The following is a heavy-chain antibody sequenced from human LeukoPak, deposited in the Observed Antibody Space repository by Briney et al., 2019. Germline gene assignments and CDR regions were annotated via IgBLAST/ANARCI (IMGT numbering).Heavy chain of an antibody. Sequence: GGSLRLSCAASGFTFDDYAMLWVRQAPGKGLEWVSGISWNSGSIGYADSVKGRFTISRDNAKNSLYLQMNSLRAEDTALYYCAKDTADTAMAPGMDVWGQGTTVTVSS. CDR1: GFTFDDYA. J-gene: IGHJ6*02. V-gene: IGHV3-9*01. D-gene: IGHD5-18*01. CDR3: AKDTADTAMAPGMDV. CDR2: ISWNSGSI.